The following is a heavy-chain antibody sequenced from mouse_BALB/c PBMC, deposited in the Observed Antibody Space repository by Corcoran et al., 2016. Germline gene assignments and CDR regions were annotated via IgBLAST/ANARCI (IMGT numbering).Heavy chain of an antibody. D-gene: IGHD2-3*01. CDR3: AFIYDGYAIDY. J-gene: IGHJ4*01. CDR2: ISYDGSN. V-gene: IGHV3-6*02. CDR1: GYSITSGYY. Sequence: DVQLQESGPGLVKPSQSLSLTCSVTGYSITSGYYWNWIRQFPGNKMEWMGYISYDGSNNYNPSLKNRISITRDTSKNQFFLKLNSVTTEDTATSYCAFIYDGYAIDYWGQGTSVTVSS.